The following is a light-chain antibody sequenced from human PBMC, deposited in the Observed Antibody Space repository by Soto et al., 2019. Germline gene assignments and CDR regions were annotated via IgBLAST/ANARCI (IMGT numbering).Light chain of an antibody. V-gene: IGKV1-39*01. CDR3: QQSYSFPYT. J-gene: IGKJ2*01. CDR1: QTIKNY. CDR2: AAS. Sequence: DIQMTQSPSSLSASVGDRVVITCRASQTIKNYLNWYQQKTGEAPKLLIYAASTLQSGVPSRFSGGESGTDFTLAISRLQPEDFATYFCQQSYSFPYTFGQGTNLVIK.